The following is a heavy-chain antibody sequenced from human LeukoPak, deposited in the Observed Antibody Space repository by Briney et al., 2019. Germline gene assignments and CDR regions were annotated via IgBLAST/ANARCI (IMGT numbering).Heavy chain of an antibody. Sequence: SETLSLTCTVSGGSISSSYYYWAWIRQPPGKGLEWIGSLLYSGSTNYNPSLRSRVSISVDTTKNQFFLKLNSVTAVDTAVYLCARRDCSGASCSFDYWGQGALVTVS. CDR2: LLYSGST. D-gene: IGHD2-15*01. V-gene: IGHV4-39*07. CDR1: GGSISSSYYY. CDR3: ARRDCSGASCSFDY. J-gene: IGHJ4*02.